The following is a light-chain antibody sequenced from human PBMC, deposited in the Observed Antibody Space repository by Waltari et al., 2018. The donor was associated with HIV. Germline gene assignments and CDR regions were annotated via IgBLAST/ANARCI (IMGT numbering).Light chain of an antibody. CDR1: SSDIGHYKY. Sequence: QSAPTQPASVSGSPGQSITIPCTGTSSDIGHYKYVSWYQQSPGKAPQRMIYEVSNRPSGVSNRCSGSKSGNTASLTISGLQAEDEADYYCSSYISTTTLFGTGTKVTVL. CDR2: EVS. J-gene: IGLJ1*01. CDR3: SSYISTTTL. V-gene: IGLV2-14*01.